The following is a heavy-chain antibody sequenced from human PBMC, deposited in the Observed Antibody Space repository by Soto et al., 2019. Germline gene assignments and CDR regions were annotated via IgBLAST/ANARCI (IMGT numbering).Heavy chain of an antibody. D-gene: IGHD4-4*01. CDR2: IIPIFGTA. Sequence: ASVKVSCKASGGTFSSYAISWVRQAPGQGLEWMGGIIPIFGTANYAQKFQGRVTITADESTSTAYMELSSLRSEDTAVYYCVEVTNPTHYYYYYGMDVWGQGTTVTVSS. CDR1: GGTFSSYA. CDR3: VEVTNPTHYYYYYGMDV. J-gene: IGHJ6*02. V-gene: IGHV1-69*13.